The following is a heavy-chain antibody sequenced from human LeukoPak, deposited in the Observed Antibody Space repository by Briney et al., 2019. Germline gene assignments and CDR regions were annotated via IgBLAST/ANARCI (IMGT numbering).Heavy chain of an antibody. CDR1: GGSISSYY. V-gene: IGHV4-59*08. J-gene: IGHJ3*02. CDR2: ISYSGST. CDR3: ARPYTSGWYGVFDI. D-gene: IGHD6-19*01. Sequence: ETLSLTCTVSGGSISSYYWSWIRQYPGKGLEWIGYISYSGSTNYNPSLKSRVTISVDTSKNQFSLKLSSVAAADTAVYYCARPYTSGWYGVFDIWGQGTMVTVSS.